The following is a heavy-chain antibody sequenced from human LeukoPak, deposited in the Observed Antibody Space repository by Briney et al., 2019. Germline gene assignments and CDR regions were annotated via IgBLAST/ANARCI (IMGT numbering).Heavy chain of an antibody. CDR1: GFTVSSNH. V-gene: IGHV3-7*04. CDR3: ARDRFAYCGGDCYFGAFDI. J-gene: IGHJ3*02. Sequence: GGSLRLSCAASGFTVSSNHMSWVRQAPGKGLEWVANIKQDGSEKYYVDSVKGRFTISRDNAKNSLYLQMNSLRAEDTAVYYCARDRFAYCGGDCYFGAFDIWGQGTMVTVSS. CDR2: IKQDGSEK. D-gene: IGHD2-21*02.